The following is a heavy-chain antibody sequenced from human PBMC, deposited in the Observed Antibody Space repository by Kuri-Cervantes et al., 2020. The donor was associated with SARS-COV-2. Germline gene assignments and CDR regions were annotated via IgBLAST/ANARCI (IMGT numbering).Heavy chain of an antibody. J-gene: IGHJ3*02. CDR1: GGSISSGDYY. CDR2: IYYSGST. Sequence: SETLSLTCTVSGGSISSGDYYWSWIRQPPGKGLEWIGYIYYSGSTYYNPSLKSRVTISVDTSKNQFSLKLSSVTAADTAVYYCARPEGDTYCSGGSCYSFAFDIWGQGTMVTVSS. V-gene: IGHV4-30-4*08. CDR3: ARPEGDTYCSGGSCYSFAFDI. D-gene: IGHD2-15*01.